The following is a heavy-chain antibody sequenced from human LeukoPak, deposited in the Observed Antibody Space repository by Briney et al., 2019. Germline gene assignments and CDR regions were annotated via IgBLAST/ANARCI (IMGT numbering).Heavy chain of an antibody. CDR2: IYYSGST. V-gene: IGHV4-39*01. CDR3: ARLRLPSWFDP. Sequence: SETLSLTCTVSGGSISSSSYYWGWIRQPPGKGLEWIGSIYYSGSTYYNPSLKSRVTISVDTSKNQFSLKLSSVTAADTAVYYCARLRLPSWFDPWGPGTLVTVSS. J-gene: IGHJ5*02. CDR1: GGSISSSSYY.